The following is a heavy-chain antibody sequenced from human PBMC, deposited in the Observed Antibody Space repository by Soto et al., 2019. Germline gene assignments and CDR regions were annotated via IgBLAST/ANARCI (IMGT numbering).Heavy chain of an antibody. J-gene: IGHJ6*02. CDR3: ARAGYCISTSCHHPYYGMDV. Sequence: SETLSLTCTVSGGSISSYYWSWIRQPPGKGLEWIGYIYYSGSTNYNPSLKSRVTISVDTSKNQFSLKLSSVTAADTAVYYCARAGYCISTSCHHPYYGMDVWGQGTTVTVSS. V-gene: IGHV4-59*01. CDR1: GGSISSYY. D-gene: IGHD2-2*01. CDR2: IYYSGST.